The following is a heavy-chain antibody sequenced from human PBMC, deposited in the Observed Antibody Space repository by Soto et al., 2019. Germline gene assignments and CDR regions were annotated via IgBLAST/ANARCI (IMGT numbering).Heavy chain of an antibody. CDR3: ARGPDYYDSSGFEPSSDY. J-gene: IGHJ4*02. V-gene: IGHV3-7*04. Sequence: GGSLRLSCAASGFTFSSYWMSWVRQAPGKGLEWVANIKQDGSEKYYVDSVKGRFTISRDNAKNSLYLQMNSLRAEDTAVYYCARGPDYYDSSGFEPSSDYWGQGTLVTVSS. CDR2: IKQDGSEK. D-gene: IGHD3-22*01. CDR1: GFTFSSYW.